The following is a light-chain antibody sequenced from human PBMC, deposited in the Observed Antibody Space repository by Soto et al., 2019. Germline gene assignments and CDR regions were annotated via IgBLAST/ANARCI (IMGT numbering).Light chain of an antibody. CDR2: GAS. V-gene: IGKV3-20*01. CDR3: QQYASSLT. CDR1: QSVDSAF. Sequence: EIVLTQAPGSLSLSLGERATLSCRAIQSVDSAFFAWYQQKPGQPPRIIMYGASRRATGIPDRFSGSGYGNDFALKISRMEPEDFAVYYCQQYASSLTFGQGTKVEI. J-gene: IGKJ1*01.